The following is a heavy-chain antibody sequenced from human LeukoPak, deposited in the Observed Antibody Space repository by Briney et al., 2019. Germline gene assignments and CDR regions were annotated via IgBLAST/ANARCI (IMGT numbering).Heavy chain of an antibody. CDR1: EYSFTSHW. J-gene: IGHJ6*03. CDR3: ARRQGYSYGFDYYYMDV. CDR2: IYPGESDT. V-gene: IGHV5-51*01. Sequence: GESLTISCTGSEYSFTSHWIAWVRQLPGKGLEWMGVIYPGESDTRYSPPFQGQVTIPADKSISPPYLQWSRVNGSDTAMYYCARRQGYSYGFDYYYMDVWGKGTTVTVSS. D-gene: IGHD5-18*01.